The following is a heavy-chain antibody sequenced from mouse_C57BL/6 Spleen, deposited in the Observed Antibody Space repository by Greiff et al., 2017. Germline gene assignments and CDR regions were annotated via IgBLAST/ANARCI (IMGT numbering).Heavy chain of an antibody. CDR1: GFTFSDYY. V-gene: IGHV5-12*01. CDR3: ARHNYAQGSMDY. D-gene: IGHD1-1*02. CDR2: ISNGGGST. Sequence: EVQLVESGGGLVQPGGSLTLSCAASGFTFSDYYMYWVRQTPEKRLEWVAYISNGGGSTYYPDTVKGRVTISRDNATNTLYLQMSRLKSEDTAMYYCARHNYAQGSMDYWGQGTSVTVSS. J-gene: IGHJ4*01.